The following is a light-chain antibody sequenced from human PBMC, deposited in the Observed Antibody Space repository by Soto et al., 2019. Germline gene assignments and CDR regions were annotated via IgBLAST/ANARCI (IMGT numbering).Light chain of an antibody. CDR1: QSVSSY. CDR3: QHRTHWPWT. Sequence: EIVLTQSPATLSLSPGERATLSCRASQSVSSYLAWYHQKPGQAPRLLIYDASNGATGIPSRFSGSGSGTDLTITIRSPAPEDFEVYYSQHRTHWPWTFGQGTKLEIK. CDR2: DAS. V-gene: IGKV3-11*01. J-gene: IGKJ2*02.